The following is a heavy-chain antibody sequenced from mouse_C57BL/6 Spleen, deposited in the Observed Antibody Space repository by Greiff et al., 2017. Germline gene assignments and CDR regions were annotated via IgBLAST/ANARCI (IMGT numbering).Heavy chain of an antibody. CDR1: GYTFTSYW. CDR2: IYPGSGST. J-gene: IGHJ4*01. CDR3: ARLDDYDGSSYYAMDY. D-gene: IGHD2-4*01. Sequence: QVQLQQPGAELVKPGASVKMSCKASGYTFTSYWITWVKQRPGQGLEWIGDIYPGSGSTNYNEKFKSKATLTVDTSSSTAYMQLSSLTSQDSAVYSCARLDDYDGSSYYAMDYWGQGTSVTVSS. V-gene: IGHV1-55*01.